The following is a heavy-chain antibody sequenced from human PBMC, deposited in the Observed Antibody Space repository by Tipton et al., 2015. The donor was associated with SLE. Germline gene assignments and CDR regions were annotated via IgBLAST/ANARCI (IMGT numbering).Heavy chain of an antibody. CDR3: ARLPTGFPNWFDP. CDR2: IHYSGTT. D-gene: IGHD4-17*01. V-gene: IGHV4-39*01. J-gene: IGHJ5*02. Sequence: TLSLTCAVSGGSVSGYYWGWIRQPPGKGLEWIGTIHYSGTTYYNPSLRSRVTISVDTSKNQFSLKLSSVTAADTAVYYCARLPTGFPNWFDPWGQGTLVTVSS. CDR1: GGSVSGYY.